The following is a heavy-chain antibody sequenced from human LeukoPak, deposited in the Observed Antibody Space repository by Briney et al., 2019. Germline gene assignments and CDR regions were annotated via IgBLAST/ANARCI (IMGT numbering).Heavy chain of an antibody. CDR2: ISGSGGTT. D-gene: IGHD4-17*01. V-gene: IGHV3-23*01. Sequence: GGSLRLSCAASGFTFSSYAMSWVRQAPGKGLEWVSTISGSGGTTYYADSVKGRFTISRDNSKNTLYMQMNSLRAEGTAVYYCAKDQDDYGDYSVSYYYAMDVWGQGTTVTVSS. CDR1: GFTFSSYA. J-gene: IGHJ6*02. CDR3: AKDQDDYGDYSVSYYYAMDV.